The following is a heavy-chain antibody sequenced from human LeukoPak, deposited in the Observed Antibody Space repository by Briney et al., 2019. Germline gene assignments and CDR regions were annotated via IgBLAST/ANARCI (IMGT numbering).Heavy chain of an antibody. CDR2: VNHSGST. D-gene: IGHD2-21*01. Sequence: SETLSLTCAVYGGSFSDYSWSWIRQPPGKGLEWIGEVNHSGSTHRNPSLKSRVTLSVDTSKNQFSLKLTSMTAADTGAYYCARVKHSGGTSCPFDYWGQGTLVTVSS. J-gene: IGHJ4*02. V-gene: IGHV4-34*01. CDR1: GGSFSDYS. CDR3: ARVKHSGGTSCPFDY.